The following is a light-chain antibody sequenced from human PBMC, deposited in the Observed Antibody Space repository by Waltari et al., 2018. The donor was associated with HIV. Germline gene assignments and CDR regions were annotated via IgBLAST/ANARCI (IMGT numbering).Light chain of an antibody. CDR2: GVN. CDR1: SSDVGGYNY. V-gene: IGLV2-8*01. CDR3: SSYGGSNNVV. Sequence: QSALPQPPSASGSPGQSVTISCTGTSSDVGGYNYVSWYQQHPGKAPKLMIYGVNKRPSGGPDRFSGSKSGNTASLTVSGLQGEDGAEYYCSSYGGSNNVVFGGGTKLTVL. J-gene: IGLJ2*01.